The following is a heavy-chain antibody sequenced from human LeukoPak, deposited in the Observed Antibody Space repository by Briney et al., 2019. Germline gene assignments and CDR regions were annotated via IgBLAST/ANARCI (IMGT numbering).Heavy chain of an antibody. CDR1: GFTVSSNY. J-gene: IGHJ4*02. CDR2: IYSGGST. V-gene: IGHV3-53*01. CDR3: ARDGYSYGPPVL. Sequence: GGSLRLSCAASGFTVSSNYMSWVRQAPGKGLEWVSVIYSGGSTYYADSVKGRFTISRDNSKNTLYLQMNSLRAEDTAVYYCARDGYSYGPPVLGGQGTLVTVSS. D-gene: IGHD5-18*01.